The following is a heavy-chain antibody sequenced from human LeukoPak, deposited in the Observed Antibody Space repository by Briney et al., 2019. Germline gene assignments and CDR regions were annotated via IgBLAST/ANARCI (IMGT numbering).Heavy chain of an antibody. D-gene: IGHD5-24*01. CDR1: GFTFSSYA. CDR2: ISGSGGST. Sequence: PGGSLRLSCAASGFTFSSYAMSWVRQAPGKGLEWVSAISGSGGSTYYADSVKGRFTISRDNAKNSLYLQMNSLRAEDTAVYYCARDLTEGDGYNSDYWGQGTLVTVSS. J-gene: IGHJ4*02. CDR3: ARDLTEGDGYNSDY. V-gene: IGHV3-23*01.